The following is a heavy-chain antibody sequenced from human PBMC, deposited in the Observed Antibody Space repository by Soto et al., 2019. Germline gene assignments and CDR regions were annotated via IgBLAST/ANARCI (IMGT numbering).Heavy chain of an antibody. D-gene: IGHD3-22*01. CDR2: IDPSDSYT. Sequence: PGESLKISCKGSGYSFTSYWISWVRQMPGKGLEWMGRIDPSDSYTNYSPSFQGHVTISADKSISTAYLQWSSLKASDTAMYYCASGGPDYYDSSGYYPWDYWGQGTLVTVSS. J-gene: IGHJ4*02. V-gene: IGHV5-10-1*01. CDR1: GYSFTSYW. CDR3: ASGGPDYYDSSGYYPWDY.